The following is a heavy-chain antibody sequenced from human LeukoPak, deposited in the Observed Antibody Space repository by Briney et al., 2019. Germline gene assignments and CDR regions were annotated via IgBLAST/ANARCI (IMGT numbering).Heavy chain of an antibody. CDR3: ARSSRLPDV. D-gene: IGHD6-25*01. V-gene: IGHV3-11*06. CDR2: ISSSSSDT. Sequence: GESLRHSYAPSGFTFSDYYMNWIHQAPGRGLEWVSYISSSSSDTNYADSVKGRFTISRDNAKNALYLQMSSLRAEDSAVYYCARSSRLPDVWGQGTTVTVSS. CDR1: GFTFSDYY. J-gene: IGHJ6*02.